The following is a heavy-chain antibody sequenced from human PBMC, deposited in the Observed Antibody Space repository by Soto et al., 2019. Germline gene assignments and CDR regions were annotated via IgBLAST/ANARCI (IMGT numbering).Heavy chain of an antibody. CDR2: ISYDGSNK. Sequence: QVQLVESGGGVVQPGRSLRLSCAASGFTFSSYAMHWVRQAQGKGMEWVAVISYDGSNKYYADSVKGRFTISRDNSKNTLYLQMNSLRAEDTAVYYCASPGGDYFLNWFDPWGQGTLVTVSS. CDR3: ASPGGDYFLNWFDP. J-gene: IGHJ5*02. D-gene: IGHD2-21*02. CDR1: GFTFSSYA. V-gene: IGHV3-30-3*01.